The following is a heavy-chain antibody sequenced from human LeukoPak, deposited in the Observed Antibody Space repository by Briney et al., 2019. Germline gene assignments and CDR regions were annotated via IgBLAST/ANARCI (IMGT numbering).Heavy chain of an antibody. V-gene: IGHV4-61*02. CDR2: IYTSGST. CDR1: GGSISSSSYY. D-gene: IGHD2-8*02. J-gene: IGHJ3*02. CDR3: ARFLVAVDAFDI. Sequence: SETLSLTCTVSGGSISSSSYYWGWIRQPAGKGLEWIGRIYTSGSTNYNPSLKSRVTISVDTSKNQFSLKLSSVAAADTAVYYCARFLVAVDAFDIWGQGTMVTVSS.